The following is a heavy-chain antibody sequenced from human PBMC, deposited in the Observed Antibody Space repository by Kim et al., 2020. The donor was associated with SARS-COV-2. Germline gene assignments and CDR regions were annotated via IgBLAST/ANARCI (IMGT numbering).Heavy chain of an antibody. Sequence: ASVKVSCKASGYTFTNYAMNWVRQAPGQGLQWMGWINTNTGHPTYAQGFAGRFVFSLDISVSTAYLQISSLQADDTAVYYCARDNMGIQTRWGQGTLVTVSS. D-gene: IGHD7-27*01. V-gene: IGHV7-4-1*02. CDR2: INTNTGHP. J-gene: IGHJ4*02. CDR3: ARDNMGIQTR. CDR1: GYTFTNYA.